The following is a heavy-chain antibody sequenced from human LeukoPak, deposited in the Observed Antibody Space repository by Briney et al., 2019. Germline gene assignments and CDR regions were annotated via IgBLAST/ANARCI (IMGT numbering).Heavy chain of an antibody. D-gene: IGHD3-22*01. J-gene: IGHJ4*02. Sequence: SVKVSCKSSGFTFTSSAMQWVRQARGQRLEWIGWIVVGSGNTNYAQKFQERVTITRDMSTSTAYMELTSLRSEDTAVYYCAADLNYYDSSGSGDYWGQGTLVTVSS. V-gene: IGHV1-58*02. CDR2: IVVGSGNT. CDR1: GFTFTSSA. CDR3: AADLNYYDSSGSGDY.